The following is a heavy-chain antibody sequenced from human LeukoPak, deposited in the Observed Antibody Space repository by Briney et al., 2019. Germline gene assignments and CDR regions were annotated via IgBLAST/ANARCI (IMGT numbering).Heavy chain of an antibody. Sequence: SETLSLTCTVSGGSISSGDYYWSWIRQPPGKGLEWIGSIYYSGSTYYNPSLKSRVTISVDTSKSQFSLKLSSVTAADTAVYYCAASSGSYYYWGQGTLVTVSS. J-gene: IGHJ4*02. CDR3: AASSGSYYY. CDR2: IYYSGST. V-gene: IGHV4-39*01. CDR1: GGSISSGDYY. D-gene: IGHD3-10*01.